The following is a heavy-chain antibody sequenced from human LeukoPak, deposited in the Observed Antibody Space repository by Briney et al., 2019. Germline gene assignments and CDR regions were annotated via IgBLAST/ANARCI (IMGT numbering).Heavy chain of an antibody. Sequence: ASVKVSCKASRDTLRHYHIRWVRQAPGQGLEWMGGIIPIFGTANYAQKFQGRVTITADESTSTAYMELSSLRSEDTAVYYCAREGTPGYWGQGTLVTVSS. V-gene: IGHV1-69*13. CDR2: IIPIFGTA. CDR3: AREGTPGY. J-gene: IGHJ4*02. D-gene: IGHD1-1*01. CDR1: RDTLRHYH.